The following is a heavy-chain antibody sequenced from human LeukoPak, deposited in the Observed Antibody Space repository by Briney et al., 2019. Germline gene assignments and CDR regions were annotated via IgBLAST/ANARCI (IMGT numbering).Heavy chain of an antibody. J-gene: IGHJ4*02. CDR1: GFTFSSYS. D-gene: IGHD6-13*01. V-gene: IGHV3-21*01. CDR3: ARNRAAARVFDY. Sequence: GGSLRLSCAASGFTFSSYSMNWVRQVPGKGLEWVSSISSSSYIYYADSVKGRFTISRDNAKNSLYLQMNSLRAEDTAVYYCARNRAAARVFDYWGQGTLVTVSS. CDR2: ISSSSYI.